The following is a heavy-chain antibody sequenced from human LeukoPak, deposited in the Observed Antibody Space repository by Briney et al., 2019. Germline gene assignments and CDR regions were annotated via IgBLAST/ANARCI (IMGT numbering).Heavy chain of an antibody. J-gene: IGHJ4*02. CDR2: ISDDGRSK. CDR3: AKRPSDYGDYVSYFDY. V-gene: IGHV3-30*18. Sequence: GGSLRLSCAASGFSFISYGMHWVRQAPGKGLERVGVISDDGRSKDYADSVKGRFTISRDNSKDTLYLQMNSLRDEDTAVYYCAKRPSDYGDYVSYFDYWGQGTLVTVSS. CDR1: GFSFISYG. D-gene: IGHD4-17*01.